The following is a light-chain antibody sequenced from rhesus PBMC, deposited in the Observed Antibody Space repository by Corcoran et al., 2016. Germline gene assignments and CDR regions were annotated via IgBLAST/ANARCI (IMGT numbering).Light chain of an antibody. J-gene: IGKJ4*01. CDR2: KAS. CDR1: ENVNNY. CDR3: QHGCGTPPT. V-gene: IGKV1-74*01. Sequence: DIQMTQSPSSLSASVGDRVTITCRASENVNNYLNWYQQKPGKAPKLLNYKASTLQSGVPSRFSGSGTGTGEPLTNSSLQPESVATFYCQHGCGTPPTFGEGTKVEIK.